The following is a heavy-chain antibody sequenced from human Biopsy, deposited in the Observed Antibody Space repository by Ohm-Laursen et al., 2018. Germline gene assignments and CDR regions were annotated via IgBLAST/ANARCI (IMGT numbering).Heavy chain of an antibody. Sequence: SLRLSCAASGFTFSSYAMTWFRQAPGKGLEWVSTISGNSDIIYDTDSVKGRFTISGDNSKNTLYLQMNSLRADDTAAYYCALAAAQTVTHFDYWGQGTLVTVSS. CDR3: ALAAAQTVTHFDY. D-gene: IGHD4-17*01. V-gene: IGHV3-23*01. CDR1: GFTFSSYA. CDR2: ISGNSDII. J-gene: IGHJ4*02.